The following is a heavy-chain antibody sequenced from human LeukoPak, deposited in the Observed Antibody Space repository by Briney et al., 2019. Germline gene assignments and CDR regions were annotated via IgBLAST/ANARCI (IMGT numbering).Heavy chain of an antibody. CDR2: ISSSSSYI. J-gene: IGHJ4*02. D-gene: IGHD5-18*01. CDR3: AASAVDTAMDYFDY. V-gene: IGHV3-21*01. Sequence: PGGSLRLSCAASGFTFSSYSMNWVRQAPGQGLEWVSSISSSSSYIYYADSVKGRFTISRDNAKNSLYLQMNSLRAEDTAVYYCAASAVDTAMDYFDYWGQGTLVTVSS. CDR1: GFTFSSYS.